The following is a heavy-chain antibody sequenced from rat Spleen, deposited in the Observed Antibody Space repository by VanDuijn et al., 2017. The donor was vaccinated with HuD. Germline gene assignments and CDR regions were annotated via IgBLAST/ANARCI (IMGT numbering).Heavy chain of an antibody. CDR2: INKDSSIT. CDR1: GITFNNYW. CDR3: GRAATEGLDY. D-gene: IGHD1-11*01. Sequence: EVQLVESGGGRVQPGRSLKLSCVASGITFNNYWMTWIRQAPGKGLEWIGEINKDSSITKYTPSLKDKLTVSRDNAQNTLYLQMNKLGSEDTAIYYCGRAATEGLDYWGQGVMVTVSS. J-gene: IGHJ2*01. V-gene: IGHV4-2*01.